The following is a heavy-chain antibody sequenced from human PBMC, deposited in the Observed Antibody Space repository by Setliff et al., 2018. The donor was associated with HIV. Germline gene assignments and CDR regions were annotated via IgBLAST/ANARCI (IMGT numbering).Heavy chain of an antibody. Sequence: SSETLSLTCAVSGGSFSGYYWSWIRQPPGKGLEWIGEINQSGGINYNPSLQSRVTISIDTFKNQFSLNLRSVTAADTAVYYCARDPPGYGDSKDYWGQGKLVTVSS. CDR3: ARDPPGYGDSKDY. CDR1: GGSFSGYY. V-gene: IGHV4-34*01. D-gene: IGHD4-17*01. CDR2: INQSGGI. J-gene: IGHJ4*02.